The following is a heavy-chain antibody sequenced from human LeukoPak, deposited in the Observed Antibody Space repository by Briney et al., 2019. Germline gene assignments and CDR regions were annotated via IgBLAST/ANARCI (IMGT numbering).Heavy chain of an antibody. D-gene: IGHD2/OR15-2a*01. CDR3: AREIWFDY. CDR1: GFTFSAYS. J-gene: IGHJ4*02. V-gene: IGHV3-21*01. Sequence: GGPLRLSCAASGFTFSAYSMNWVRQAPGKGLEWVSSISSSNTYIYYADSVKGRFTISRDNAKNSLYLQMNSLRAEDTAVYYCAREIWFDYWGQGTLVTVSS. CDR2: ISSSNTYI.